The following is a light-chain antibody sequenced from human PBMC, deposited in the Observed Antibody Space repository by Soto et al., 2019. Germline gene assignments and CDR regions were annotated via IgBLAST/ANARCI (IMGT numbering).Light chain of an antibody. V-gene: IGKV1-5*01. CDR3: QHYNSYSEA. CDR2: DAS. CDR1: QSLNRW. J-gene: IGKJ1*01. Sequence: DIQMTQSPSTLSASVGDRVTVTCRASQSLNRWLAWYQQRPGKAPKLLIYDASELESGVPSRFSGSGSGTEFTLTISSLQPDDFATYYCQHYNSYSEAFGQGTKVELK.